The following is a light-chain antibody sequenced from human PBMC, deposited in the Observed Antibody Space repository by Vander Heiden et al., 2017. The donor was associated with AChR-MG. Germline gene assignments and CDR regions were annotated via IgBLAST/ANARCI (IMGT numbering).Light chain of an antibody. CDR1: QDISNT. CDR3: QHFNSYPPT. CDR2: DAS. V-gene: IGKV1-13*02. J-gene: IGKJ4*01. Sequence: AIQLTQSPSSLSASVGDRVTITCRASQDISNTLAWYQQKPGTAPKFLIYDASTLESGVPSRFSGSGSGTDFTLTISSLQPEDFATYYCQHFNSYPPTFGGGTKVEIK.